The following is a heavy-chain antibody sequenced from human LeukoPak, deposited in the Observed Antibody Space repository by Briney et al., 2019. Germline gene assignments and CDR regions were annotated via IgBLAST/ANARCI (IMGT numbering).Heavy chain of an antibody. Sequence: GGSLRLSCAASGFTFSNYGIHWVRQAPGTGLESVSGISVNGTTTYYANSVKGRFTISRDNSKNTLYLQMGSLRAEDTAVYYCARGNYVGYFDYWGQGTLVTVSS. V-gene: IGHV3-64*01. CDR1: GFTFSNYG. J-gene: IGHJ4*02. CDR3: ARGNYVGYFDY. CDR2: ISVNGTTT. D-gene: IGHD1-7*01.